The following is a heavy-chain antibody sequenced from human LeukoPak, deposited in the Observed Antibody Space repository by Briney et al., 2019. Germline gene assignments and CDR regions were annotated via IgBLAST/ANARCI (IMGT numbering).Heavy chain of an antibody. J-gene: IGHJ4*02. CDR1: GFTFSSYW. Sequence: GGSLRLSCAASGFTFSSYWMSWVRQAPGKGLEWVANIKQDGSEKYYVDSVKGRFTISRDNAKNSLYLQMNSLRAEDTAVYHCARGGILTGCSPFDYWGQGTLVTVSS. CDR3: ARGGILTGCSPFDY. CDR2: IKQDGSEK. D-gene: IGHD3-9*01. V-gene: IGHV3-7*01.